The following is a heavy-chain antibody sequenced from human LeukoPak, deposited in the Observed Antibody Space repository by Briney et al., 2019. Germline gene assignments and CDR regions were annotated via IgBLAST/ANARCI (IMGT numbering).Heavy chain of an antibody. CDR3: ARGGYGNSAY. V-gene: IGHV4-34*01. CDR2: INHSGST. J-gene: IGHJ4*02. Sequence: SETLSLTCAVYGGSFSGYYWSWIRQPPGKGLEWIGEINHSGSTNYNPSLKSRVTTSVDTSKNQFSLKLSSVTAADTAVYYCARGGYGNSAYWGQGTLVTVSS. CDR1: GGSFSGYY. D-gene: IGHD4-17*01.